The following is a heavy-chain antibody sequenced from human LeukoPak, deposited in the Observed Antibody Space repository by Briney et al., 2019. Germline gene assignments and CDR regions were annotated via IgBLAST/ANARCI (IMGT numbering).Heavy chain of an antibody. CDR3: AELGITMIGGV. CDR1: GFTSSSYE. Sequence: GSLRLSCAASGFTSSSYEMNWVRQAPGKGLEWVSYISSSGSTIYYADSVKGRFTISRDNAKNSLYLQMNSLRAEDTAVYYCAELGITMIGGVWGKGTTVTISS. J-gene: IGHJ6*04. V-gene: IGHV3-48*03. D-gene: IGHD3-10*02. CDR2: ISSSGSTI.